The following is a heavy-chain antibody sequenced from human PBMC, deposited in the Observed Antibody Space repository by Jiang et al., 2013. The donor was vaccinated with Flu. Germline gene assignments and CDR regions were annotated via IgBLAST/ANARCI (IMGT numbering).Heavy chain of an antibody. CDR1: GGSVSSNNAA. CDR2: TYYRSKWYN. V-gene: IGHV6-1*01. CDR3: ARDVIEGSYYRAYGMDV. Sequence: QTLSLTCAISGGSVSSNNAAWNWIRHSPSRGLEWLGRTYYRSKWYNDYALSVKSRITINPDTSKNQFSLQLNSVTPGDTGVYFCARDVIEGSYYRAYGMDVWGQGTTVTVSS. D-gene: IGHD1-26*01. J-gene: IGHJ6*02.